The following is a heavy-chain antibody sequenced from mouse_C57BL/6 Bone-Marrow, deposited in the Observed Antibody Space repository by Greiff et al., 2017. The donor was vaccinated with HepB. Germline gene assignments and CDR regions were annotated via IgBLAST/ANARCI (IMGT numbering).Heavy chain of an antibody. CDR1: GYTFTSYW. CDR2: IDPSDSYT. CDR3: ARKGH. V-gene: IGHV1-59*01. Sequence: QVQLQQSGAELVRPGTSVKLSCKASGYTFTSYWMHWVKQRPGQGLEWIGVIDPSDSYTNYNQKFKGKATLTVDTSSSTAYMQLSSLTSEDSAVYYCARKGHWGQGTTLTVSS. J-gene: IGHJ2*01.